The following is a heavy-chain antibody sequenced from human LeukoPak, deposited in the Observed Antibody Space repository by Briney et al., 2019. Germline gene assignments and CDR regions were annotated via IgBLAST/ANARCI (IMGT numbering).Heavy chain of an antibody. V-gene: IGHV4-38-2*02. Sequence: PSETLSLTCTVSGYSISSGYYWGWIRQPPGKGLEWIGSIYHSGSTYYNPSLKSRVTISVDTSKNQFSLKLSSVTAADTAVYYCASFRMATIFGGDYWGQGTLVTVSS. CDR1: GYSISSGYY. J-gene: IGHJ4*02. CDR3: ASFRMATIFGGDY. D-gene: IGHD5-24*01. CDR2: IYHSGST.